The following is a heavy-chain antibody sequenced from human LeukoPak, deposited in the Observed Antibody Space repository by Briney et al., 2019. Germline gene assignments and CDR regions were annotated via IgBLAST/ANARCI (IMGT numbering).Heavy chain of an antibody. J-gene: IGHJ4*02. CDR1: GASISSYY. CDR3: ARYGSGSYYNDNPSFEY. Sequence: SETLSLTCTVSGASISSYYWSWIRQTPGNGLEWIGHIYYSGSTNYNPSLKSRVTISVEMSKKQFSLKLSSLTAADTAVYFCARYGSGSYYNDNPSFEYWGQGILVTVSS. V-gene: IGHV4-59*01. CDR2: IYYSGST. D-gene: IGHD3-10*01.